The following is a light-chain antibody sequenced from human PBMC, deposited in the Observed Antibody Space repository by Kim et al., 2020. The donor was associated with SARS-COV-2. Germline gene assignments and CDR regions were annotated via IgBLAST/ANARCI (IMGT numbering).Light chain of an antibody. CDR1: QSVSSY. CDR2: DAS. Sequence: EIVLTQSPATLSLYPGERATLSCRASQSVSSYLAWYQQKPGQAPRLLIYDASNRATGIPARFSGSGSGTDFTLTISSLEPEDFAVYDCRQRSNWPRTFGEGTKVEIK. CDR3: RQRSNWPRT. J-gene: IGKJ4*01. V-gene: IGKV3-11*01.